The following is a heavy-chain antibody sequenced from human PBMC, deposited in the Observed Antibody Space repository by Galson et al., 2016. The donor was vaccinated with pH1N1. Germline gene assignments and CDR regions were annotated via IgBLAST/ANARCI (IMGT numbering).Heavy chain of an antibody. J-gene: IGHJ6*02. CDR2: ISYDGNNA. Sequence: SLRLSCAVSGFTFRRSGMHWVRQAPGKGLEWVAIISYDGNNAYHGDSVKGRFTISRDNSKNTLYLDMNSLRPEDTAVYYCAKDGGNGSGKHSAFGMTVWGQGTTVTVSS. V-gene: IGHV3-30*19. CDR1: GFTFRRSG. CDR3: AKDGGNGSGKHSAFGMTV. D-gene: IGHD3-10*01.